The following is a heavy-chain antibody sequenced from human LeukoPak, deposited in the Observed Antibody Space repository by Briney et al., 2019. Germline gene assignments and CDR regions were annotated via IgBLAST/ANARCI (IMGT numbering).Heavy chain of an antibody. CDR1: GYTFTGYY. CDR3: ARLNRIISGSYPRSPQFAY. V-gene: IGHV1-2*02. J-gene: IGHJ4*02. CDR2: INPNSGGT. Sequence: ASVKVSCKASGYTFTGYYMHWVRQAPGQGLEWMGWINPNSGGTNYAQKFQGRVTMTRDTSISTAYMELSRLRSDDTAVYYCARLNRIISGSYPRSPQFAYWGQGTLVTVSS. D-gene: IGHD1-26*01.